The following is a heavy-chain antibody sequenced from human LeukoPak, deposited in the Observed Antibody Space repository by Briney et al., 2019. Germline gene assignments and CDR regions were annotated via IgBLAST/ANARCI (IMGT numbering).Heavy chain of an antibody. CDR2: IYYSGST. V-gene: IGHV4-59*01. CDR3: AGTPNWFDP. J-gene: IGHJ5*02. Sequence: TGGSLRLSCAASGFTFSDYYMSWIRQPPGKGLEWIGYIYYSGSTYCNPSLKSRVTISVDTSKNQFSLKLSSVTAADTAVYYCAGTPNWFDPWGQGTLVTVSS. CDR1: GFTFSDYY. D-gene: IGHD2-15*01.